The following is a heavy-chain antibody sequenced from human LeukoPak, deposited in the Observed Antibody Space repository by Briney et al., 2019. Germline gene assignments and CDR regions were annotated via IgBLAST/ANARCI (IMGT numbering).Heavy chain of an antibody. V-gene: IGHV3-23*01. CDR1: GFTFSNYV. CDR2: ISGSGGST. Sequence: GGSLRLSCAASGFTFSNYVLGWVRQAPGKGLQWVSAISGSGGSTYYADSVKGRFTISRDNSKNTLYLQMNSLRAEDTAVYYCAKARSSSWYFISGDYWGQGTLVTVSS. J-gene: IGHJ4*02. CDR3: AKARSSSWYFISGDY. D-gene: IGHD6-13*01.